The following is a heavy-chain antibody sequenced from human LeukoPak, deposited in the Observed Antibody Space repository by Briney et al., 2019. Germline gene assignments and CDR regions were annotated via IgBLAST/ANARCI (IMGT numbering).Heavy chain of an antibody. CDR1: GFTFSSYS. D-gene: IGHD3-3*01. CDR2: ISSSSSYI. Sequence: GGSLRLSCAASGFTFSSYSMNWVRQAPGKGLEWVSSISSSSSYIYYADSVKGRFTISRDNAKNSLYLQMNSLRAEDTAVYYCARDALYYDFWSGYYRPYYFDYWGQGTLVTVSS. V-gene: IGHV3-21*01. J-gene: IGHJ4*02. CDR3: ARDALYYDFWSGYYRPYYFDY.